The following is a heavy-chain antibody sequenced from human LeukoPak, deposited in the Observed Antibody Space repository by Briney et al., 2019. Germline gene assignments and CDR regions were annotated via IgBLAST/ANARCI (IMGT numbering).Heavy chain of an antibody. V-gene: IGHV3-30*02. J-gene: IGHJ5*02. CDR1: GFTFSSYV. D-gene: IGHD3-22*01. CDR3: AKDPYYYDSSGYYHPWFDP. Sequence: GGSLRLSCAASGFTFSSYVMHWVRQAPGKGLEWVAFIRYDGSNKYYADSVKGRFTISRDNSKNTLYLQMNSLRAEDTAVYYCAKDPYYYDSSGYYHPWFDPWGQGTLVTVSS. CDR2: IRYDGSNK.